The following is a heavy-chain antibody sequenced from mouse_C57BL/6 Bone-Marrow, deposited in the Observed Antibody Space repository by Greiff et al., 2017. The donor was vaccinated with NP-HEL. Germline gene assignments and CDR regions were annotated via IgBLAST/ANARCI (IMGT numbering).Heavy chain of an antibody. CDR3: ARDDYDIYYYAMDY. J-gene: IGHJ4*01. D-gene: IGHD2-4*01. V-gene: IGHV5-4*01. CDR1: GFTFSSYA. Sequence: EVHLVESGGGLVKPGGSLKLSCAASGFTFSSYAMSWVRQTPEKRLEWVATISDGGSYTYYPDNVKGRFTISRDNAKNNLYLQMSHLKSEDTAMYYCARDDYDIYYYAMDYWGQGTSVTVSS. CDR2: ISDGGSYT.